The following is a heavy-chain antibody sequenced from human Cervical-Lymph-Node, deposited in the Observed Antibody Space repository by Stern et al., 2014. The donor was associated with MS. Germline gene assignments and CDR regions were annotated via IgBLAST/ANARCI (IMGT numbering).Heavy chain of an antibody. CDR3: ARSSPPPFRNGVCYTCFDY. CDR2: IIPIFGTA. J-gene: IGHJ4*02. Sequence: QVQLVQSGAEVKKPGSSVKVSCKASGGTFSSYAISWVRQAPGQGLEWMGGIIPIFGTANYAQKFQGRVTITADESTSTAYMELSSLRSEDTGVYYCARSSPPPFRNGVCYTCFDYWGQGTLVTVSS. CDR1: GGTFSSYA. V-gene: IGHV1-69*12. D-gene: IGHD2-8*01.